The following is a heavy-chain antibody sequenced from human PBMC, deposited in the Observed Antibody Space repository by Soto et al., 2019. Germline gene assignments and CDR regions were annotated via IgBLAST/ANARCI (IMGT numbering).Heavy chain of an antibody. CDR3: AKDIYGDYVNRGYFDY. J-gene: IGHJ4*02. D-gene: IGHD4-17*01. CDR1: GFTFDDYA. CDR2: ISWNSGSI. Sequence: GGSLRLSCAASGFTFDDYAMHWVRQAPGKGLEWVSGISWNSGSIGYADSVKGRFTISRDNAKNSLYLQMNSLRAEDTALYYCAKDIYGDYVNRGYFDYWGQGTLVTVSS. V-gene: IGHV3-9*01.